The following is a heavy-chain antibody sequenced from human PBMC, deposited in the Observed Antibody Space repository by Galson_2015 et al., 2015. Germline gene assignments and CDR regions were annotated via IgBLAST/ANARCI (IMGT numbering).Heavy chain of an antibody. CDR3: ARDGGRGAFDY. Sequence: FLRLCCAASGVTVSSNYMSWVRQAPGKGLEWVSVIYSGGGTYYADSVKGRFTISRDNSKNTLYLQMNSLRAEDTAVYYCARDGGRGAFDYWGQGTLVTVSS. J-gene: IGHJ4*02. CDR2: IYSGGGT. CDR1: GVTVSSNY. V-gene: IGHV3-53*01. D-gene: IGHD3-16*01.